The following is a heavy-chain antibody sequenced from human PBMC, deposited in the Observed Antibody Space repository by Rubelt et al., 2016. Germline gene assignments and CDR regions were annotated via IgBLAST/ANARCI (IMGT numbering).Heavy chain of an antibody. CDR2: ISANGDTT. CDR1: GFTFSSFH. Sequence: EVQLVESGGGLVQPGGSLRLSCSASGFTFSSFHMHWVRQAPGKGPEYVSAISANGDTTWYPDSVKGRFTISRDNSKNTRFLQMSSLRPEDTAVYYCVKDRSLITTVKYYFDYWGQGTLVTVSS. CDR3: VKDRSLITTVKYYFDY. J-gene: IGHJ4*02. V-gene: IGHV3-64D*06. D-gene: IGHD1-1*01.